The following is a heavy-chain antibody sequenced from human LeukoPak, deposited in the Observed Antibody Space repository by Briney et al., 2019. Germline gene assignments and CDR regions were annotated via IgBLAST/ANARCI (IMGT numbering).Heavy chain of an antibody. CDR3: AKDTLARAVAGWTNY. D-gene: IGHD6-19*01. Sequence: GGSLRLSCAASGFTFSSYAMSWVRQAPGKGLEWVSAISGSGSSTYYADSVKGRFTISRDNSKNTLYLQMNSLRAEDTAVYYCAKDTLARAVAGWTNYWGQGTLVTVSS. V-gene: IGHV3-23*01. J-gene: IGHJ4*02. CDR1: GFTFSSYA. CDR2: ISGSGSST.